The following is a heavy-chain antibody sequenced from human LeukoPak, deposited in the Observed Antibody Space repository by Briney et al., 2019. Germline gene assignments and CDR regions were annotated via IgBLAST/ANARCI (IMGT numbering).Heavy chain of an antibody. CDR3: ARVVRGVITFDY. J-gene: IGHJ4*02. CDR2: IYWDEDK. Sequence: SGPTLVKPTQTLTLTCTFSGFSLSTSGVGVGWIRQPPGKALEWLALIYWDEDKRYSPSLKSRLTITKDTSKNQVVLTMTNMDPVDTATYYCARVVRGVITFDYWGQGTLVTVSS. CDR1: GFSLSTSGVG. V-gene: IGHV2-5*02. D-gene: IGHD3-10*01.